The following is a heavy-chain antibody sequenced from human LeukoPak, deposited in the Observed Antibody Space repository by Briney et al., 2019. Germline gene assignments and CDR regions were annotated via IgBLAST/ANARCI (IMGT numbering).Heavy chain of an antibody. CDR3: ARVPNTSPDY. V-gene: IGHV3-48*01. Sequence: GGSLRLSCAASGFTFSSYNMNWVRQAPGEGLEWVSCISSSSSTIYYADSVKGRFTISRDNAKNSLYLQMNSLRAEDTAVYYCARVPNTSPDYWGQGTLVTVSS. CDR2: ISSSSSTI. J-gene: IGHJ4*02. D-gene: IGHD4/OR15-4a*01. CDR1: GFTFSSYN.